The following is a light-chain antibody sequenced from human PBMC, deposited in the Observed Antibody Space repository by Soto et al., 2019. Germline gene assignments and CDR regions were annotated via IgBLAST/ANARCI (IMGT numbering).Light chain of an antibody. V-gene: IGLV1-51*01. Sequence: VLTQPPSVSAAPGQKVTISCSGSSSNIGSNYVSWYQQLPGKAPKLLIYDNNKRPSGIPDRFSGSKSGTSATLGITGLQTGDEADYYCGAWDNSLSGGGVFGTGTKVTVL. CDR1: SSNIGSNY. CDR3: GAWDNSLSGGGV. CDR2: DNN. J-gene: IGLJ1*01.